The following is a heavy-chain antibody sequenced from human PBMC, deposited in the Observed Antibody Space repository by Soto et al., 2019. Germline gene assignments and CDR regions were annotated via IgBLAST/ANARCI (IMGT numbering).Heavy chain of an antibody. D-gene: IGHD4-17*01. J-gene: IGHJ4*02. CDR3: AKSPFGDYERYRDH. V-gene: IGHV3-9*01. CDR2: ISWNSDTI. CDR1: GFTFHDYA. Sequence: EVQLVESGGGLVQPGRSLTLSCAASGFTFHDYAMHWVRQAPGEGLEWVSAISWNSDTIAYADSVRGRFTIARDNAKNSLYLQMHSVRTEDTAFYYCAKSPFGDYERYRDHWGQGTLVTVSS.